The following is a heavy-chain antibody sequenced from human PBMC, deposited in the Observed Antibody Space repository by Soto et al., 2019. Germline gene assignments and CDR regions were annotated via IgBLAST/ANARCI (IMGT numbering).Heavy chain of an antibody. V-gene: IGHV5-51*01. CDR1: GYIFTSYW. J-gene: IGHJ6*02. Sequence: PGESLKISCKGSGYIFTSYWIGWVRQMPGKGLEWMGIIYPGDSETRYSPSFQGQVTISADKSISTVYLQWSSLKASGTAMYYCAKTMVRGDQVGWYGMDVWGQGTTVTVSS. D-gene: IGHD3-10*01. CDR2: IYPGDSET. CDR3: AKTMVRGDQVGWYGMDV.